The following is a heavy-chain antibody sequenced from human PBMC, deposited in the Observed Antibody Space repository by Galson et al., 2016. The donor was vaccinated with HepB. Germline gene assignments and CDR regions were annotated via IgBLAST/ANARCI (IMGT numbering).Heavy chain of an antibody. J-gene: IGHJ4*02. Sequence: SLRLSCAASGFTFSASGMHWVRQAPGKGPEWLAVISFDGSNQFYADSVKGRFTISRDNSNNTLHLQMHSLRAEDTALYYCARDSYCTRTICYPYYFDFWGQGTLVAVSS. CDR3: ARDSYCTRTICYPYYFDF. CDR1: GFTFSASG. V-gene: IGHV3-30*03. CDR2: ISFDGSNQ. D-gene: IGHD2-2*01.